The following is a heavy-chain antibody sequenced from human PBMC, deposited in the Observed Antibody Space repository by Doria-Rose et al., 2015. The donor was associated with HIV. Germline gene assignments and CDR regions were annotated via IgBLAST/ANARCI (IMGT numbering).Heavy chain of an antibody. D-gene: IGHD6-13*01. CDR2: IVSDDDR. Sequence: QVTLKESGPVLVKPTETLTLTCTVSGVSLSSPGMGVSWIRQPPGKALEWLANIVSDDDRSYKASLKSRLTISRSTSKRQMVLTMTDMDPVDTATYYCASIKSSRWYHKYYFDFWGQGTLVIVSA. CDR3: ASIKSSRWYHKYYFDF. CDR1: GVSLSSPGMG. J-gene: IGHJ4*02. V-gene: IGHV2-26*01.